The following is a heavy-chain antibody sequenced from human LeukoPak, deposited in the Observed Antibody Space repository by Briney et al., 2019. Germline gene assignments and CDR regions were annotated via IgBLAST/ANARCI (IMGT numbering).Heavy chain of an antibody. CDR3: AREGLTLPGDPIDY. J-gene: IGHJ4*02. D-gene: IGHD4-17*01. V-gene: IGHV3-21*01. CDR2: ISRSSSYK. Sequence: GGSLRLSCAASGFTFSRYSINWVRQPPGKGLEWVSSISRSSSYKSYAESVKGRFTISRDNAKNSLYLQTNRLRVEDTAVYYCAREGLTLPGDPIDYWGQGTLLTVSS. CDR1: GFTFSRYS.